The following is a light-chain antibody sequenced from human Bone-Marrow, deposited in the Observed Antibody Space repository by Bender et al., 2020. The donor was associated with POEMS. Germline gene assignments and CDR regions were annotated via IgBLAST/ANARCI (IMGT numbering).Light chain of an antibody. J-gene: IGLJ1*01. CDR1: NSDIGNFNL. Sequence: QSALTQPASVSGSPGQSVTISCSGTNSDIGNFNLVSWYQQHPGKAPKLIIYEVTRRPSGISNRFSASKSGSTASLTISGLEADDEADYYCCSYSSSGTLFGTGTMLPVL. CDR2: EVT. CDR3: CSYSSSGTL. V-gene: IGLV2-23*02.